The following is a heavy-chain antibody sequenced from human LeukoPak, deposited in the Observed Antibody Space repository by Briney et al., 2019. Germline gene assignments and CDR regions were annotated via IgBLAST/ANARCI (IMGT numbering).Heavy chain of an antibody. V-gene: IGHV3-20*04. CDR1: GFTFDDYG. Sequence: GGSLRLSCAASGFTFDDYGMSWVRQAPGKGLEWGSGINWNGGSTGYADSVKGRFTISRDNAKNSLYLQMNSLRAEDTALYYCAREGVPSSSSDSYYMDVWGKGTTVTVSS. D-gene: IGHD6-6*01. CDR2: INWNGGST. CDR3: AREGVPSSSSDSYYMDV. J-gene: IGHJ6*03.